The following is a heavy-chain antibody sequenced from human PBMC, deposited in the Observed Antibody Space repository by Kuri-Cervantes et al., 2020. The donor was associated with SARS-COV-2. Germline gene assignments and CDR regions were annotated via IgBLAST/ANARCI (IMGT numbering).Heavy chain of an antibody. J-gene: IGHJ3*02. CDR1: GFTFSSYS. CDR2: ISSSSSYI. CDR3: ARALGGSYQGAFDI. Sequence: GESLKISCAASGFTFSSYSMNWVRQAPGKGLEWVSSISSSSSYIYYADSVKGRFTISRDNSKDTLYLQMNSLRAEDTAVYYCARALGGSYQGAFDIWGQGTMVTVSS. V-gene: IGHV3-21*01. D-gene: IGHD1-26*01.